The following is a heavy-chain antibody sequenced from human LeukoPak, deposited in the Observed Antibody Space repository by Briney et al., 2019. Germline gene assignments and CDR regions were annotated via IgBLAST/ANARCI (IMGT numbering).Heavy chain of an antibody. CDR3: RSLGVVPAATHAFDI. V-gene: IGHV4-34*01. CDR2: INHSGST. Sequence: PSETLSLTCAVYGGSFSGYYWSWIRQPPGKGLEWIGEINHSGSTYYNPSLKSRVTISVDTSKNQFSLKLSSVTAADTAVYYCRSLGVVPAATHAFDIWGQGTMVTVSS. D-gene: IGHD2-2*01. CDR1: GGSFSGYY. J-gene: IGHJ3*02.